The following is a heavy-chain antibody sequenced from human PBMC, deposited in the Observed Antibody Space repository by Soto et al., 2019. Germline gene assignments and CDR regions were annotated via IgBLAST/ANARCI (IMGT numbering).Heavy chain of an antibody. V-gene: IGHV5-51*01. Sequence: PGESLQISCKGSVYNFPSYWIGWVRQMPGKGLEWMGIIYPGDSDTRYSPSFQGQVTISADKSISTAYLQWSSLKASDTAMYYCASTYYDFWSGYYGFDYWGQGTLVTVSS. CDR2: IYPGDSDT. CDR1: VYNFPSYW. J-gene: IGHJ4*02. D-gene: IGHD3-3*01. CDR3: ASTYYDFWSGYYGFDY.